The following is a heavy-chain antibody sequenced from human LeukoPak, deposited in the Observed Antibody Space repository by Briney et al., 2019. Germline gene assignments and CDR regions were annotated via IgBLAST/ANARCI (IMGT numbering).Heavy chain of an antibody. D-gene: IGHD3-22*01. Sequence: GGSLRLSCAASGFTFSSYGMHWVRQAPGKGLEWVAFIRYDGSNKYYADSVKGRFTISRDNSKNTLYLQMNSLRAEDTAVYYCATTYYDSSGYYEVEDAFDIWGQGTMVTVSS. J-gene: IGHJ3*02. V-gene: IGHV3-30*02. CDR3: ATTYYDSSGYYEVEDAFDI. CDR2: IRYDGSNK. CDR1: GFTFSSYG.